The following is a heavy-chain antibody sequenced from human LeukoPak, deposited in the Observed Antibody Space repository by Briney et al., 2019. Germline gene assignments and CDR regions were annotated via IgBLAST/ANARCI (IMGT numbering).Heavy chain of an antibody. J-gene: IGHJ4*02. CDR1: GFTFSSYG. CDR3: ARDFELSH. Sequence: GGSLRLSCAASGFTFSSYGMHWVRQAPGKGLEWVALIWYDGSSKHYADSVRGRFTISRDNSKNTLYLQMNSLRAEDTAVYYCARDFELSHWGQGTLGSVSS. D-gene: IGHD3-16*02. V-gene: IGHV3-33*01. CDR2: IWYDGSSK.